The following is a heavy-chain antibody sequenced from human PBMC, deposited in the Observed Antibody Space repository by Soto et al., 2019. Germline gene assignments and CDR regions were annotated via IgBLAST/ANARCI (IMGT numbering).Heavy chain of an antibody. D-gene: IGHD2-15*01. Sequence: ASVKVSCKASGYTFTSYGISWVRQAPGQGLEWMGWINAYNGNTNYAQKLQGRVTMTTDTSTSTAYMELRSLRSDDTAVYYCARTRSGYCSGGSCYSPIYYYYYYGMDVWGQGTTVTVSS. CDR2: INAYNGNT. J-gene: IGHJ6*02. CDR1: GYTFTSYG. CDR3: ARTRSGYCSGGSCYSPIYYYYYYGMDV. V-gene: IGHV1-18*04.